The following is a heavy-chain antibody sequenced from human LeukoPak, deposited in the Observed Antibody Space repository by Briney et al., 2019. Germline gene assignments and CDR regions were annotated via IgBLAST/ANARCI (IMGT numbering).Heavy chain of an antibody. CDR1: GFTVSSNY. CDR3: ARRSGGGYYFDY. CDR2: IYSGGST. Sequence: GGSLRLSCAASGFTVSSNYMSWVRQAPGKGLEWVSVIYSGGSTYYADSVKGRFTISRHNSKNTLYLQMNSLRPEDTAVYYCARRSGGGYYFDYWGQGTLVTVPS. D-gene: IGHD6-19*01. V-gene: IGHV3-53*01. J-gene: IGHJ4*02.